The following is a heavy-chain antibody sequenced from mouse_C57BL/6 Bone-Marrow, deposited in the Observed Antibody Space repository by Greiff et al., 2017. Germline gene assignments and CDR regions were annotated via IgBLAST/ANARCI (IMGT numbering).Heavy chain of an antibody. CDR3: AGLGGYFDY. J-gene: IGHJ2*01. Sequence: DVQLQESGPGLAKPSQTLSLTCSVTGYSITSDYWNWVRKFPGNKLEYMGYISYSGSTYYNPTLKSRISITRDTSKNQYSLQLDSVTTEDTTTEYCAGLGGYFDYWGQGATLTVSS. CDR1: GYSITSDY. CDR2: ISYSGST. V-gene: IGHV3-8*01.